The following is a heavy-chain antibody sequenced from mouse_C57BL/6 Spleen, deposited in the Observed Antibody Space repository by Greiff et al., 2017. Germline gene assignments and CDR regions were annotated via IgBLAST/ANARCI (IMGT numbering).Heavy chain of an antibody. Sequence: EVQGVESGGGLVQPKGSLKLSCAASGFSFNTYAMNWVRQAPGKGLEWVARIRSKSNNYATYYADSVKDRFTISRDDSESMLYLQMNNLKTEDTAMYYCVSQTGTRYCDVWGTGTTVTVSS. D-gene: IGHD4-1*01. J-gene: IGHJ1*03. CDR3: VSQTGTRYCDV. CDR1: GFSFNTYA. CDR2: IRSKSNNYAT. V-gene: IGHV10-1*01.